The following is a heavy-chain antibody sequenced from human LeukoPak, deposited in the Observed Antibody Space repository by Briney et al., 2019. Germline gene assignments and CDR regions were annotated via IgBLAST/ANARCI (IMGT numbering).Heavy chain of an antibody. D-gene: IGHD2-21*02. CDR1: GFTVSSNY. J-gene: IGHJ4*02. CDR2: IYSGGST. CDR3: VREADHGWGRFTN. V-gene: IGHV3-53*01. Sequence: GGSLRLSCAASGFTVSSNYMSWVRQAPGKGLEWVSVIYSGGSTYYADSVKGRFTISRDNSKNTLYLQMNSLRAEDTAVYYGVREADHGWGRFTNWARGPLVTVSS.